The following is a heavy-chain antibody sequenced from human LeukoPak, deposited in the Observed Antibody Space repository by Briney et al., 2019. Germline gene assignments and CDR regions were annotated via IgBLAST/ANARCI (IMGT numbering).Heavy chain of an antibody. CDR3: AKWLGGDYEH. D-gene: IGHD4-17*01. V-gene: IGHV3-23*01. CDR1: GFTFRSYA. J-gene: IGHJ4*02. Sequence: PGGSLRLSCAASGFTFRSYAMSWVREAPGKGLEWVSAISGSGGSTYYADSVKGRFTISRDNSKNTLYLQMNSLRAEDTAVYYCAKWLGGDYEHWGQGTLVTVSS. CDR2: ISGSGGST.